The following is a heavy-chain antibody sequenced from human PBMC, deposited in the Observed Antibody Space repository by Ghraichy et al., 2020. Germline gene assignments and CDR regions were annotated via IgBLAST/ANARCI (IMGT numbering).Heavy chain of an antibody. CDR2: INPNSGGT. V-gene: IGHV1-2*02. J-gene: IGHJ2*01. CDR3: ARGPYVVVVAAIGWYFDL. Sequence: ASVKVSCKASGYTFTGYYMHWVRQAPGQGLEWMGWINPNSGGTNYAQKFQGRVTMTRDTSISTAYMKLSRLRSDDTAVYYCARGPYVVVVAAIGWYFDLWGRGTLVTVSS. D-gene: IGHD2-15*01. CDR1: GYTFTGYY.